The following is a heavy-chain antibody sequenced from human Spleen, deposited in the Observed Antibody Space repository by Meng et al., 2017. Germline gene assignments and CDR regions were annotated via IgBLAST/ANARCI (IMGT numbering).Heavy chain of an antibody. CDR1: GGSISSYY. Sequence: GSLRLSCTVSGGSISSYYWSWIRQPPGKGLEWIGYIYYSGSTNYNPSLKSRVTISVDTSKNQFSLKLSSVTAADTAVYYCARARVGITSRIDYWGQGTLVTVSS. D-gene: IGHD3-16*01. CDR2: IYYSGST. V-gene: IGHV4-59*01. CDR3: ARARVGITSRIDY. J-gene: IGHJ4*02.